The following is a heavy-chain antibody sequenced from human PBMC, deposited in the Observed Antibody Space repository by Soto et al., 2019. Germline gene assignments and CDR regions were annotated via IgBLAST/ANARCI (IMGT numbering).Heavy chain of an antibody. J-gene: IGHJ4*02. Sequence: GASVKVSCKASGGTFSSYAISWVRQAPGQGLEWMGGIIPIFGTANYAQKFQGRVTISRDNSKNTLYLQMNSLRAEDTAVYYCAALIVVVMYPDYWGQGTLVTVSS. CDR1: GGTFSSYA. D-gene: IGHD3-22*01. CDR2: IIPIFGTA. V-gene: IGHV1-69*05. CDR3: AALIVVVMYPDY.